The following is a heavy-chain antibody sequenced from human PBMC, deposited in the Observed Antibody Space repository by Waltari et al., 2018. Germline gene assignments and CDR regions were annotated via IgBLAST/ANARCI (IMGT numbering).Heavy chain of an antibody. CDR3: ARDRYDSSGYYPLGFDY. D-gene: IGHD3-22*01. J-gene: IGHJ4*02. Sequence: QVQLQESGPGLVKPSETLSLTCTVSGYSISSGYYWGWIRQPPGKGLEWIGSIYHSGSTYYNPSLKSRVTISVDTSKNQFSLKLSSVTAADTAEYYCARDRYDSSGYYPLGFDYWGQGTLVTVSS. CDR2: IYHSGST. V-gene: IGHV4-38-2*02. CDR1: GYSISSGYY.